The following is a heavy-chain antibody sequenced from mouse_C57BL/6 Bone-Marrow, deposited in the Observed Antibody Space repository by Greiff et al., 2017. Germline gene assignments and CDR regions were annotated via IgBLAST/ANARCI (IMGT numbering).Heavy chain of an antibody. Sequence: VQLQQPGAELVKPGASVKMSCKASGYTFTSYWITWVKQRPGQGLEWIGDIYPGSGSTNYNEKFKSKATLTVDTSSSTAYRQLSSLTSEDSAVYYWARECYCSPYYYAMDYWGQGTSVTVSA. J-gene: IGHJ4*01. D-gene: IGHD2-12*01. CDR2: IYPGSGST. V-gene: IGHV1-55*01. CDR3: ARECYCSPYYYAMDY. CDR1: GYTFTSYW.